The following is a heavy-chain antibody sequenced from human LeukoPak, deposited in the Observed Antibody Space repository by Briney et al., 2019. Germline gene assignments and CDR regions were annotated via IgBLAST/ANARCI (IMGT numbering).Heavy chain of an antibody. D-gene: IGHD5-18*01. J-gene: IGHJ4*02. Sequence: SETLSLTCTVSVGSISSYYWSWIRQPPGKGLEWIGYIYYSGSTNYNPSLKSRVTISVDTSTNQFSLKLNSMTAADTAVYYCARGATRGYSYGHFDYWGQGTLVTVSS. V-gene: IGHV4-59*01. CDR3: ARGATRGYSYGHFDY. CDR1: VGSISSYY. CDR2: IYYSGST.